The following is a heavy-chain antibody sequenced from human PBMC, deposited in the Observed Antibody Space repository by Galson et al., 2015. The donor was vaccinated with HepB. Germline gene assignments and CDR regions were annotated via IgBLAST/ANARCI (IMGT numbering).Heavy chain of an antibody. J-gene: IGHJ4*02. CDR3: ARRAERDSSSWPLFDY. D-gene: IGHD6-13*01. Sequence: SVKVSCKAPGYIFTNHYMNWVRKAPGQGLEWMGIINPSDGSTTYAQKFQGRVTMTRDTSTSTVYMEVSSLRSGDTAVYYCARRAERDSSSWPLFDYWGQGTLVIVSS. CDR1: GYIFTNHY. CDR2: INPSDGST. V-gene: IGHV1-46*01.